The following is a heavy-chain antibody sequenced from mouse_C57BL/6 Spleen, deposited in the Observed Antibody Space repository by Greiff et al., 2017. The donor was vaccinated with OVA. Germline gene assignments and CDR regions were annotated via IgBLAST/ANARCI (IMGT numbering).Heavy chain of an antibody. D-gene: IGHD1-1*01. Sequence: VQLQQPGAELVMPGASVKLSCKASGYTFTSYWMHWVKQRPGQGLEWIGEIDPSDSYTNYNQKFKGKSTLTVDKSSSTAYMQLSSLTSEDSAVYYCARRTTAVEGYAMGYWGQGTSVTVSS. V-gene: IGHV1-69*01. J-gene: IGHJ4*01. CDR1: GYTFTSYW. CDR2: IDPSDSYT. CDR3: ARRTTAVEGYAMGY.